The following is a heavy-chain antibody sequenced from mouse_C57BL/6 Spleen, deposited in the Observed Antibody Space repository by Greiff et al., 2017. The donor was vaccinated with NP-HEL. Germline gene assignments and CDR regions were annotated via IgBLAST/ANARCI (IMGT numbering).Heavy chain of an antibody. CDR2: IDPSDSYT. J-gene: IGHJ1*03. CDR3: ARSLRYWYFDV. CDR1: GYTFTSYW. D-gene: IGHD1-1*01. V-gene: IGHV1-69*01. Sequence: QVQLQQPGAELVMPGASVKLSCKASGYTFTSYWMHWVKQRPGQGLEWIGEIDPSDSYTNYNQKFKGKSTLTVDKSSSTAYMQLSSLTSEDSAVYYCARSLRYWYFDVWGTGTTVTVSS.